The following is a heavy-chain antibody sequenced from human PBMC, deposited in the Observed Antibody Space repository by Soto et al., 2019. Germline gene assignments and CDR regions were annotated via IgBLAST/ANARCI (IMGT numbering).Heavy chain of an antibody. V-gene: IGHV1-8*01. CDR2: VNPDTGDT. Sequence: QVQLVQSGAEVKKPGASVKVSCKASGYTFVAFDIAWVRQASGQGLEWVGWVNPDTGDTAYKREFQGRLPTTRDTSINTVYMELSRLTPDDTAMYFCVRQAGGASPPGDDYWGQGTLVTVSP. CDR3: VRQAGGASPPGDDY. CDR1: GYTFVAFD. D-gene: IGHD3-10*01. J-gene: IGHJ4*02.